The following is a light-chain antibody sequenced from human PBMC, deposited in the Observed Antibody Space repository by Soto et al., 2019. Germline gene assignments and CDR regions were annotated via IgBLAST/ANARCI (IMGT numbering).Light chain of an antibody. V-gene: IGKV3-20*01. J-gene: IGKJ1*01. CDR2: GAS. CDR1: QSVSNAY. CDR3: QQYDASSRT. Sequence: EIVLTQSPGTLSLSPRERATLSCRASQSVSNAYLAWYQHKVGQSPSLLIYGASNTAPGILDRFSGSGSGTDFTLTIIRLEPEDFAVYYCQQYDASSRTFGQGTKVEVK.